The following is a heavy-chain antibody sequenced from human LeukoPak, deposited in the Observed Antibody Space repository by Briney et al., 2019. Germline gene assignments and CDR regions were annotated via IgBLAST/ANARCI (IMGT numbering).Heavy chain of an antibody. Sequence: PSETLSLTCTVSGGSISSSNYYWSWIRQPAGKGLEWIGRIYTSGSTNYNPSLKSRVTISVDTSKNQFSLKLSSVTAADTAVYYCASVRRGFGESSKYYAYYYMGVWGKGTTVTISS. J-gene: IGHJ6*03. CDR3: ASVRRGFGESSKYYAYYYMGV. CDR1: GGSISSSNYY. V-gene: IGHV4-61*02. D-gene: IGHD3-10*01. CDR2: IYTSGST.